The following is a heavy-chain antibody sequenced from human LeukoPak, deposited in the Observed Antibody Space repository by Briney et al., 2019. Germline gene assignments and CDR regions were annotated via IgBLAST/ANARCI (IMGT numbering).Heavy chain of an antibody. V-gene: IGHV5-51*01. CDR3: ARGRGRQATDAFDI. J-gene: IGHJ3*02. Sequence: GESLKISGIASGSSFTNYWIGWVRQMPGKGLEWMGIIYPVDSDIRYSPSFQGQVTISADKSISTAYLQCSSLKASDTAMYYCARGRGRQATDAFDIWGQGTMVTVSS. CDR1: GSSFTNYW. CDR2: IYPVDSDI. D-gene: IGHD3-16*01.